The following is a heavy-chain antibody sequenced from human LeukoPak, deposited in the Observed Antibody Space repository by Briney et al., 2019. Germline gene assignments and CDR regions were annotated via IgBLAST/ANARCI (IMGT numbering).Heavy chain of an antibody. J-gene: IGHJ4*02. CDR1: GYTFSGYY. V-gene: IGHV1-2*02. D-gene: IGHD1-7*01. CDR3: ARDEFESTNYHLDY. Sequence: ASVKVSCTASGYTFSGYYMNWLRQAPGQGPEWIGWINPNSGVTNYAQKFQGRVTMTRDTSITTAYMELSRLTSDDTAVYYCARDEFESTNYHLDYWGQGTLVTVSS. CDR2: INPNSGVT.